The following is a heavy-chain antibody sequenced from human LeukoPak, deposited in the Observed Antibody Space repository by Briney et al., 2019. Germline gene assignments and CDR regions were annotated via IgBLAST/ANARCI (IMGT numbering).Heavy chain of an antibody. CDR3: ARAKILSLDY. J-gene: IGHJ4*02. V-gene: IGHV4-31*03. CDR1: GGSISSGGYY. D-gene: IGHD3-16*02. Sequence: SETLSLTCTVSGGSISSGGYYWSWIRQHSGKGLEWIGYIYYSGSTYYNPSLKSRVIISVDTSKNQFSLKLSSVTAADTAVYYCARAKILSLDYWGQGTLVTVSS. CDR2: IYYSGST.